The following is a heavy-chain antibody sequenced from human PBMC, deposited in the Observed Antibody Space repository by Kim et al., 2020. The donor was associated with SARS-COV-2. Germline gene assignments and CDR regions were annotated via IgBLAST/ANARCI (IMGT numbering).Heavy chain of an antibody. CDR1: GFTFSSYA. D-gene: IGHD2-21*02. CDR3: ARAASITMVTVDI. Sequence: GGSLRLSCAASGFTFSSYAMNWVRQAPGKGLEWVSYISSSGSTIYYADSVKGRFTISRDNAKNSLYLQMNSLRAEDTAVYYCARAASITMVTVDIWGQGTMVTVSS. CDR2: ISSSGSTI. J-gene: IGHJ3*02. V-gene: IGHV3-48*03.